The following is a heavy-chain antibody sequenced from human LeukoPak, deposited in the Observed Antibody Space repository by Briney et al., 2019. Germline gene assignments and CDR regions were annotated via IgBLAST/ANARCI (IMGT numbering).Heavy chain of an antibody. CDR2: IYTSGST. Sequence: PSETLSLTCTVSGGSISSYYWSWIRQPAGKGLEWIGRIYTSGSTNYSPSLKSRVTMSVDTSKNQFSLKLSSVTAADTAVYYCAREAPEDGFWSGTDAFDIWGQGTMVTVSS. V-gene: IGHV4-4*07. D-gene: IGHD3-3*01. J-gene: IGHJ3*02. CDR1: GGSISSYY. CDR3: AREAPEDGFWSGTDAFDI.